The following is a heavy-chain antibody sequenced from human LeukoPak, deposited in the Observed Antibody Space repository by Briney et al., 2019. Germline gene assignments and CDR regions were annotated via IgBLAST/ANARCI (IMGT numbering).Heavy chain of an antibody. CDR2: IYYSGSS. Sequence: PSETLSLTCTVSGGSITDYYWSWIRQPPGKGLEWIGYIYYSGSSNYNPSLKSRVSISVDTSKNQFSLKLTSATAADTAVYYCALDYGDYENYFDYWGQGTLVTVSS. CDR1: GGSITDYY. J-gene: IGHJ4*02. V-gene: IGHV4-59*12. D-gene: IGHD4-17*01. CDR3: ALDYGDYENYFDY.